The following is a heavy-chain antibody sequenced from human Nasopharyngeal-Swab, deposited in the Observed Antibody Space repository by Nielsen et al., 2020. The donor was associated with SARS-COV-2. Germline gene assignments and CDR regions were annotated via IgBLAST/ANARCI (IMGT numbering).Heavy chain of an antibody. CDR1: GFTFSSYA. CDR2: ISGSCGST. D-gene: IGHD3-10*01. J-gene: IGHJ6*03. Sequence: GESLKISCAASGFTFSSYAMSWVRQAPGKGLEWVSAISGSCGSTYYADSVKGRFTISRDNSKNTLYLQMNSLRAEDTAVYYCATIGGSGTRYYYYYMDVWGKGTTVTVSS. V-gene: IGHV3-23*01. CDR3: ATIGGSGTRYYYYYMDV.